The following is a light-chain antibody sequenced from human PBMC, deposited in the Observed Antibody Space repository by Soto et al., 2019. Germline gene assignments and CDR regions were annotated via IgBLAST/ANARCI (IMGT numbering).Light chain of an antibody. CDR2: DAS. Sequence: EIVLTQSPATLSLSPGERVTLSCRASQSVRNYLAWYQQKPGQAPRFLIYDASNRATGIPARFSGSGSGTDFTLSTSSLDPENFAVYYCQLRNNWPITFGQGTRLEIK. CDR3: QLRNNWPIT. CDR1: QSVRNY. V-gene: IGKV3-11*01. J-gene: IGKJ5*01.